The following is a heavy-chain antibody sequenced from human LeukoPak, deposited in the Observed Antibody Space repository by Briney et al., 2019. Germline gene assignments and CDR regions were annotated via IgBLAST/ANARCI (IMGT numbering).Heavy chain of an antibody. CDR2: INTDGSST. D-gene: IGHD3-22*01. CDR3: TTVQSYYYDSGGYYIIDY. Sequence: PGGSLRLSCVASGFTFSSYWMHWVRQAPGKGLVWVSRINTDGSSTSYADSVKGRFTISRDDSKNSLYLQMNSLKTEDTAVYYCTTVQSYYYDSGGYYIIDYWGQGTLVTVSS. V-gene: IGHV3-74*01. J-gene: IGHJ4*02. CDR1: GFTFSSYW.